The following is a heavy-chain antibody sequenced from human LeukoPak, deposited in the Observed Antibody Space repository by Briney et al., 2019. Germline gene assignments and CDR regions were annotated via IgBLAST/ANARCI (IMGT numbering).Heavy chain of an antibody. CDR1: GFTLSNYR. CDR2: MNSDGSSK. CDR3: VREDPRTGHWFFDL. Sequence: PGGSLRLSCAVSGFTLSNYRMHWVRQAPGKGLVWVSRMNSDGSSKTYADSVKGRFTISRHNAKNTLYLQMNSLSGEDTAVYYCVREDPRTGHWFFDLWGRGTLVTVSS. J-gene: IGHJ2*01. V-gene: IGHV3-74*01.